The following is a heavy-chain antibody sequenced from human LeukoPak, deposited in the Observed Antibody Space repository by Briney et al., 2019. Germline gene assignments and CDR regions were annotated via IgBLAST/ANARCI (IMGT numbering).Heavy chain of an antibody. Sequence: PGGSLRLSCAASGFTFSSYGMHWVRQAPGKGLEWVAVIWYDGSNKYYADSVKGRFTISRDNSKNTLYLQMNSLRAEDTAVYYCARSMKQWPVQSSSAFDIWGQGTMVTVSS. CDR2: IWYDGSNK. V-gene: IGHV3-33*01. D-gene: IGHD6-19*01. J-gene: IGHJ3*02. CDR1: GFTFSSYG. CDR3: ARSMKQWPVQSSSAFDI.